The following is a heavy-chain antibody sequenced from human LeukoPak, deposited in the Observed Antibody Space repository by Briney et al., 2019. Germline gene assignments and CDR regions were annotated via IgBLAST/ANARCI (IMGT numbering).Heavy chain of an antibody. J-gene: IGHJ6*03. CDR3: ARGSITMVRGVKSLYYYYMDV. CDR1: GGSFSSYA. D-gene: IGHD3-10*01. V-gene: IGHV1-69*05. CDR2: IIPIFGTA. Sequence: SVKVSCKASGGSFSSYAISWVRQAPGQGLEWMGGIIPIFGTANYAQKFQGRVTITTDESTSTAYMELSSLRSEDTAVYYCARGSITMVRGVKSLYYYYMDVWGKGTTVTVSS.